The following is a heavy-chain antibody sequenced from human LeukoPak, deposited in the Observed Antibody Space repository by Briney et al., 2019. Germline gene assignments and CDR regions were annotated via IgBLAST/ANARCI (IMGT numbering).Heavy chain of an antibody. V-gene: IGHV4-59*01. D-gene: IGHD3-10*01. Sequence: PSETLSLTCTVSGGSISSYYWSWIRQPAGKGLEWIGYIYYSGSTNYNPSLKSRVTISVDTSKNQFSLNLSSVTAADTAVYYCARGVREKNRGFLLYYYYYYMDVWGKGTTVAISS. CDR3: ARGVREKNRGFLLYYYYYYMDV. J-gene: IGHJ6*03. CDR2: IYYSGST. CDR1: GGSISSYY.